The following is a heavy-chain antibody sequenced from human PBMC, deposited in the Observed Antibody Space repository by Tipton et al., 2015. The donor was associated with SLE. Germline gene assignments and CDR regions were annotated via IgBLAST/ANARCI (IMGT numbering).Heavy chain of an antibody. CDR1: GGSVGSDGHY. V-gene: IGHV4-31*11. Sequence: TLSLTCAVSGGSVGSDGHYWTWIRQHPGKGLEWIGYIYKSGNTHYNPSLTSRVSISVDTSRKYFSLKLNSVTAADTAVYYCARFRDEYYYYAMDVWGQGTTVTVSS. CDR3: ARFRDEYYYYAMDV. J-gene: IGHJ6*02. CDR2: IYKSGNT.